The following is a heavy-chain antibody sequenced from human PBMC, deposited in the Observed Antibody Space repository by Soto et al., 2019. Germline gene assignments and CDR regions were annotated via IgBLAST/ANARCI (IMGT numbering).Heavy chain of an antibody. CDR3: AKDLIGRTGTTRAPSFDP. J-gene: IGHJ5*02. D-gene: IGHD1-7*01. Sequence: LRLSCAASGFTFSSYGMHWVRQAPGKGLEWVAVISYDGSNKYYADSVKGRFTISRDNSKNTLYLQMNSLRAEDTAVYYCAKDLIGRTGTTRAPSFDPWGQGTLVTVSS. CDR2: ISYDGSNK. V-gene: IGHV3-30*18. CDR1: GFTFSSYG.